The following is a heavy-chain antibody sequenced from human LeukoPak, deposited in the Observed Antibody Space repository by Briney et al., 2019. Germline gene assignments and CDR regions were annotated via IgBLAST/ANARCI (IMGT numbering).Heavy chain of an antibody. CDR1: GGSISSYY. Sequence: SETLSLTCTVSGGSISSYYWSWIRQPPGKGLEWIGYIYYSGSTNYNPSLKSRVTISVDTSKNQFSLKLSSVTAADTAVYYCARAIQGDCWGQGTLVTVSS. J-gene: IGHJ4*02. CDR3: ARAIQGDC. CDR2: IYYSGST. V-gene: IGHV4-59*01.